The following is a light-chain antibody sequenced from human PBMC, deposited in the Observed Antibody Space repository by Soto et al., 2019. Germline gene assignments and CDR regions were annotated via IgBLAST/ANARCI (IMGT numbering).Light chain of an antibody. J-gene: IGLJ3*02. CDR1: SSNVGRNT. V-gene: IGLV1-44*01. CDR3: AAWGDNLNGWV. Sequence: QSVLTQPPSASGTPGQRVVISCSGSSSNVGRNTVHWYQHLPGTAPKLLIYGNDPRPSGVSDRFSGSKSGTSASLAISGLQSDDEAEYYCAAWGDNLNGWVFGGGTKLTVL. CDR2: GND.